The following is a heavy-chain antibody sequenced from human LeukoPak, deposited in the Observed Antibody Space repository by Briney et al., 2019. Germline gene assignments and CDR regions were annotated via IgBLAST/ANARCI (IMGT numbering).Heavy chain of an antibody. D-gene: IGHD2-2*01. J-gene: IGHJ6*02. CDR1: GFTFSSYA. V-gene: IGHV3-30-3*01. CDR3: ARVGVGCSSTSCWVYYGMDV. Sequence: GGSLRLSFAASGFTFSSYAMHWVRQAPGKGLEWVAVISYDGSNKYYADSVKGRFTISRDNSKNTLYLQMNSLRAEDTAVYYCARVGVGCSSTSCWVYYGMDVWGQGTTVTVSS. CDR2: ISYDGSNK.